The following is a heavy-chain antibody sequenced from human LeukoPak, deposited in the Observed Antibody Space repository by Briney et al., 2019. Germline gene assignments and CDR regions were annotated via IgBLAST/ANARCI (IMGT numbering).Heavy chain of an antibody. D-gene: IGHD1-26*01. Sequence: GGSLRLSCAASGFTFSSYGMSWVRQAPGKGLEWVSGISSIDGSTYYADSVKGPFTVSRDNSKNTLYLQMNSLRAEDTAVYYCAKVASGSYYNWPFDYWGQGTLVTVSS. J-gene: IGHJ4*02. CDR1: GFTFSSYG. CDR3: AKVASGSYYNWPFDY. CDR2: ISSIDGST. V-gene: IGHV3-23*01.